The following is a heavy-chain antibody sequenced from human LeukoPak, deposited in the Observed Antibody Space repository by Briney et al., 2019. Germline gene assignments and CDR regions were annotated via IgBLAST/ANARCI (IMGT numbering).Heavy chain of an antibody. CDR1: GASFNSDDQY. Sequence: SETLSLTCTVSGASFNSDDQYWNWIRHSPGKRLEWIGSIHPSGMLYNNPSLESRVTMSRDTSKNQFSLNLNSVTAADTAVYFCSRGLDSRKLGYWGQGILVTVSS. V-gene: IGHV4-31*03. J-gene: IGHJ4*02. CDR2: IHPSGML. D-gene: IGHD3-22*01. CDR3: SRGLDSRKLGY.